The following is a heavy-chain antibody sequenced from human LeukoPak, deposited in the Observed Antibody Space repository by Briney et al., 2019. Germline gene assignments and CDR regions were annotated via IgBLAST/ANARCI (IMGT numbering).Heavy chain of an antibody. CDR2: SSPYNGKT. J-gene: IGHJ4*02. V-gene: IGHV1-18*01. CDR1: GYTFINYG. Sequence: ASVTVSSKASGYTFINYGITWVRQAPGQGLEWMGWSSPYNGKTNYTPKLQGRVTMTTDTSTNTAYMELRRLRSDDTAVYYCAAGSSGWYVDDWGQGTLVTASS. D-gene: IGHD6-19*01. CDR3: AAGSSGWYVDD.